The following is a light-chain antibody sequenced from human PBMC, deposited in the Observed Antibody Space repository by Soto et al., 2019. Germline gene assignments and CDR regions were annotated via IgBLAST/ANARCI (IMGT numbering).Light chain of an antibody. CDR2: DAS. Sequence: EVVLTQSPATLSLSPGERATLSCRASQSVSSTYLAWYQQQPGQAPRLLIYDASTRATGFPARFSGSGSGTEFTLTISSLQSEDFAVYYCQQYNNWPLTFGGGTTVEIK. CDR3: QQYNNWPLT. V-gene: IGKV3D-15*01. J-gene: IGKJ4*01. CDR1: QSVSSTY.